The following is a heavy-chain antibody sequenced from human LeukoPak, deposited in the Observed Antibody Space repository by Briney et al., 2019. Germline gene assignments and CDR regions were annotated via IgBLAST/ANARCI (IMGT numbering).Heavy chain of an antibody. Sequence: GASVKVSCKASGGTFSSYAISWVRQAPGRGLEWMGGIIPIFGTANYAQKFQGRVTITADESTSTAYMELSSLRSEDTAVYYCAWEQEYCGGDCSLPNNWFDPWGQGTLVTVSS. CDR2: IIPIFGTA. CDR1: GGTFSSYA. J-gene: IGHJ5*02. V-gene: IGHV1-69*13. CDR3: AWEQEYCGGDCSLPNNWFDP. D-gene: IGHD2-21*02.